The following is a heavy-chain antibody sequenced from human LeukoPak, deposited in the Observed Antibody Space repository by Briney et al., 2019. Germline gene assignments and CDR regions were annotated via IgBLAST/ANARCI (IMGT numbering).Heavy chain of an antibody. CDR1: GFTFSSYS. J-gene: IGHJ4*02. D-gene: IGHD1-1*01. V-gene: IGHV3-21*01. Sequence: GGSLRLFCAASGFTFSSYSMIWVRQAPGKGLEWVSSISSSSSYIYYADSVKARFNVSRQNAKNTRYLQMNSLRAEDTAVYYWARELPTFDCWGEGSPVTVSS. CDR3: ARELPTFDC. CDR2: ISSSSSYI.